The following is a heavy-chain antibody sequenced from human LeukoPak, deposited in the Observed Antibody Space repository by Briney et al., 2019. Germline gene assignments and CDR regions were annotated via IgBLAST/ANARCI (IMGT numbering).Heavy chain of an antibody. CDR2: ISAYNGNT. CDR3: ARDPYYYDSSGHDY. CDR1: GYTFTSYG. J-gene: IGHJ4*02. V-gene: IGHV1-18*01. Sequence: ASVKVSCKASGYTFTSYGISWVRQAPGQGLEWMGWISAYNGNTNYAQKFQGRVTMTRDTSTSTVYMELSSLRSEDTAVYYCARDPYYYDSSGHDYWGQGTLVTVSS. D-gene: IGHD3-22*01.